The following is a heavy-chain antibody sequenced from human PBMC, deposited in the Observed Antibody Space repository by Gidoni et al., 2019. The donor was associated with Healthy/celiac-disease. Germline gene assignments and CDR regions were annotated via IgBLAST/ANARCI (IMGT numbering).Heavy chain of an antibody. CDR1: GYTFTSYY. V-gene: IGHV1-46*01. J-gene: IGHJ4*02. CDR2: INPSGGST. CDR3: ARDLDSSGYKGPPSY. Sequence: QVQLVQSGAEVKKPGSSVKVSCKASGYTFTSYYMHWVLQAPGHGVEWMGIINPSGGSTSYAKKFEGRVTMTRNTSTSTFYMELSSLRSEDTAVYYCARDLDSSGYKGPPSYWGQGTLVTVSS. D-gene: IGHD3-22*01.